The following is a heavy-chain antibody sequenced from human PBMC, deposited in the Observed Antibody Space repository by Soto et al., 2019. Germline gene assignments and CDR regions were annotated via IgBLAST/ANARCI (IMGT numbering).Heavy chain of an antibody. CDR3: ARAAYCGGDCYPYYFDY. CDR1: GYTFTSYY. V-gene: IGHV1-46*01. CDR2: INPSGGST. J-gene: IGHJ4*02. Sequence: QVQLVQSGAEVKKPVASVKVSCKASGYTFTSYYMHWVRQAPGQGLEWMGIINPSGGSTSYAQKFQGRVTMTRDTSTSTVYMELSSLRSEDTAVYYCARAAYCGGDCYPYYFDYWGQGTLVTVSS. D-gene: IGHD2-21*02.